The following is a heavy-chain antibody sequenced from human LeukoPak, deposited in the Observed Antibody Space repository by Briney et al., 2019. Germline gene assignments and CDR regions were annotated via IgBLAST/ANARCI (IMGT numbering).Heavy chain of an antibody. Sequence: GGSLGLSCAASGFTVSSNYMSWVRQAPGKGLEWVSVIYSGGSTYYADSVKGRYTISRDNSKNTLYLQMNSLRAEDTAVYYCARDGRSGYWGQGTLVTVSS. D-gene: IGHD2-8*01. CDR2: IYSGGST. CDR1: GFTVSSNY. V-gene: IGHV3-66*02. J-gene: IGHJ4*02. CDR3: ARDGRSGY.